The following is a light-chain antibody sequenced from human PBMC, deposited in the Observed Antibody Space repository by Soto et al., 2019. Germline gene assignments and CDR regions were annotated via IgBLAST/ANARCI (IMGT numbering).Light chain of an antibody. CDR1: QSISNY. CDR3: QQCYSTPLT. CDR2: AAS. Sequence: DIQMTQSPSSLSASVGDRVTITCRASQSISNYLNWYQQKPGRAPKLLIYAASSLQGGVPSRFSGSGSGTDFTLTISSLQPEDFATYYCQQCYSTPLTFGGGTKVEFK. V-gene: IGKV1-39*01. J-gene: IGKJ4*01.